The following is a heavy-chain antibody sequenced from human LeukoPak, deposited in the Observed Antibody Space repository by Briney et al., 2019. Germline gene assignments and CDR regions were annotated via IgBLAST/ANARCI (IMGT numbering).Heavy chain of an antibody. J-gene: IGHJ4*02. CDR2: ISSGGSPI. CDR1: GFTFSNYE. Sequence: GGSLRLSCAASGFTFSNYEMNWVRQAPGKGLEWISYISSGGSPIYYADSVQGRFTISRDNSKNTLYLQMNSLRAEDTAVYFCSKRSLNYYGSGPLDYWGQGTLVTVSS. V-gene: IGHV3-48*03. CDR3: SKRSLNYYGSGPLDY. D-gene: IGHD3-10*01.